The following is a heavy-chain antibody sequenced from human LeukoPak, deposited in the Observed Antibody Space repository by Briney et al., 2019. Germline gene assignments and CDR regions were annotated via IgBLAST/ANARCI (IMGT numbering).Heavy chain of an antibody. J-gene: IGHJ4*02. CDR1: GFTFRSYW. D-gene: IGHD1-26*01. V-gene: IGHV3-7*01. Sequence: PGGSLRLSCAASGFTFRSYWMSWVRQAPGKGLEWVANINAEGSAKFYVDSVKGRFTISRDNAKNSLYLQMNSLRAEDTAVYYCARVWGSYLDYWGQGTLVTVSS. CDR2: INAEGSAK. CDR3: ARVWGSYLDY.